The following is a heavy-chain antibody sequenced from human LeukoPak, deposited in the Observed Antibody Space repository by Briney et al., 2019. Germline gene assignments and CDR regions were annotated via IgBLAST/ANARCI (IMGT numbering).Heavy chain of an antibody. J-gene: IGHJ4*02. CDR2: ITGSGDGT. CDR3: VKGFVHPTYYFDY. V-gene: IGHV3-23*01. Sequence: PGRSLRLSCAASGFTFSNYAMMWVRQAPGKRLEWISSITGSGDGTYYADSVRGRFTISRENSENTLYLQVNNLRVEDTAVYFCVKGFVHPTYYFDYWGQGTLVTVSS. CDR1: GFTFSNYA. D-gene: IGHD3-10*01.